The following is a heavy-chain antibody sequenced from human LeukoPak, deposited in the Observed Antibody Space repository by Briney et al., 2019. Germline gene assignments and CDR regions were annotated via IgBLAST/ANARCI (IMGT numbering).Heavy chain of an antibody. D-gene: IGHD6-13*01. Sequence: SQTLSLTCAVSGGSISSGGYSWSWIRQPPGKGLEWIGYIYHSGSTYYNPSLKSRVTISVDRSKNQFSLKLSSVTAADTAVYYCARDAGAAAGTFDYWAREPWSPSPQ. J-gene: IGHJ4*02. CDR3: ARDAGAAAGTFDY. CDR1: GGSISSGGYS. V-gene: IGHV4-30-2*01. CDR2: IYHSGST.